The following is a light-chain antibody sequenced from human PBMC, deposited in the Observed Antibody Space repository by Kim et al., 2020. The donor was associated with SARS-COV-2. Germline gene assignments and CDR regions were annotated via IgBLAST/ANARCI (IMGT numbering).Light chain of an antibody. CDR1: QGVSSY. CDR2: DAS. V-gene: IGKV3-11*01. J-gene: IGKJ3*01. Sequence: LSLSPGGRAALSCRASQGVSSYLAWYQQKPGQAPRLLIYDASNRATGIPARFSGSGSGTDFTLTISSLEPEDFAVYYCQQRSGFTFGPGTKVDIK. CDR3: QQRSGFT.